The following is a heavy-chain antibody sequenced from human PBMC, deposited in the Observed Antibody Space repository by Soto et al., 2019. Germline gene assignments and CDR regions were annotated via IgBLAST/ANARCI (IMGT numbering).Heavy chain of an antibody. J-gene: IGHJ6*02. CDR1: GFSFSGNT. V-gene: IGHV3-48*02. CDR3: AKGSGSGPWLMDI. CDR2: IISGGGSTT. D-gene: IGHD1-26*01. Sequence: GSLRLSFAASGFSFSGNTMNWARQAPGKGLEWLAFIISGGGSTTYYADSVKGRFTISRNNAKNSLFLQMNTLRDEDTAVYYCAKGSGSGPWLMDIWGQGTTVTVSS.